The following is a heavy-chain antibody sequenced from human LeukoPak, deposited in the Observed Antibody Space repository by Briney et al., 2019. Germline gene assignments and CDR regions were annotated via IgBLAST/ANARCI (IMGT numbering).Heavy chain of an antibody. D-gene: IGHD6-6*01. CDR3: ARVAGGRVAARPFDY. J-gene: IGHJ4*02. CDR1: GFTFDDYG. V-gene: IGHV3-20*01. Sequence: GGSLRLSCAASGFTFDDYGMSWVRQAPGKGLEWVSGINWNGGSTGYADSVKGRFTISRDNAKNSLYLQMNSLRAEDTALYHCARVAGGRVAARPFDYRGQGTLVTVSS. CDR2: INWNGGST.